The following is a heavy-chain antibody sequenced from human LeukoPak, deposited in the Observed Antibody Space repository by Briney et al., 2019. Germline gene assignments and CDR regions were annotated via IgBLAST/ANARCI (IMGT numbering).Heavy chain of an antibody. J-gene: IGHJ6*03. Sequence: GGSLRLSCAASGFTFSDYYMSWIRQAPGKGLEWVSCISSSGSTIYYADSVKGRFTISRDNAKNSLYLQMNSLRAEDTAVYYCARKVGCQLLWGYYYYMDVWGKGTTVTVSS. CDR3: ARKVGCQLLWGYYYYMDV. D-gene: IGHD2-2*01. CDR1: GFTFSDYY. CDR2: ISSSGSTI. V-gene: IGHV3-11*01.